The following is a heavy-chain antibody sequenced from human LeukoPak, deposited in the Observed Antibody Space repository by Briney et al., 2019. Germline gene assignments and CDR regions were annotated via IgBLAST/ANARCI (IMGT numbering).Heavy chain of an antibody. V-gene: IGHV4-39*07. Sequence: PSETLSLTCTVSGGSISSSSYYWSWIRQPPGKGLEWIGEINHSGSTNYNPSLKSRVTISVDTSKNQFSLKLSSVTAADTAVYYCARGPIWRTGFFDYWGQGTLVTVSS. J-gene: IGHJ4*02. D-gene: IGHD3-3*01. CDR2: INHSGST. CDR1: GGSISSSSYY. CDR3: ARGPIWRTGFFDY.